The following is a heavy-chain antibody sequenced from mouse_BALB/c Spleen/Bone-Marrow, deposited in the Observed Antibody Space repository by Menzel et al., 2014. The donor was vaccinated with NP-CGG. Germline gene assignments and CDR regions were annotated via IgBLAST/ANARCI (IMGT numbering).Heavy chain of an antibody. CDR1: GYAFSNSW. D-gene: IGHD2-3*01. Sequence: QVQLQQSGPELVKPGASVKISCKASGYAFSNSWMNWVKQRPGQGLEWIGRIYPGDGDTYYNGKFKDKATLTADKSSSTAYMQLSSLTSVDSAVYFCARSDGYRAMDYWRQGTPVTVSS. CDR2: IYPGDGDT. J-gene: IGHJ4*01. V-gene: IGHV1-82*01. CDR3: ARSDGYRAMDY.